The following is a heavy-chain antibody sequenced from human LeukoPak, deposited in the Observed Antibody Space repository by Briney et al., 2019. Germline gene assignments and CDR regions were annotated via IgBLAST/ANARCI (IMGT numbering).Heavy chain of an antibody. CDR3: ASHGGSGRYPPVRDDP. CDR1: GGSMTNTSYY. Sequence: SETLSLTCSVSGGSMTNTSYYWAWIRQTPGKGLEWIGSLFSSGTSYYNPSLKSRVTISVDTSKNQFSLRLSSVTATDTAVYYCASHGGSGRYPPVRDDPWGQGTLVTVSS. D-gene: IGHD3-10*01. V-gene: IGHV4-39*01. J-gene: IGHJ5*02. CDR2: LFSSGTS.